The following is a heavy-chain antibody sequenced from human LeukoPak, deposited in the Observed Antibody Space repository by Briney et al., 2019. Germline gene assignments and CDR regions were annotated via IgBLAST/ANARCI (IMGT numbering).Heavy chain of an antibody. D-gene: IGHD2-2*01. V-gene: IGHV3-21*01. CDR1: GFTFSSYS. J-gene: IGHJ5*02. CDR3: ARGILPIVVVPAATFEP. Sequence: GGSLRLSCAASGFTFSSYSMNWVRQAPGKGLEWVSSISSSSSYIYYADSVKGRFTTSRDNAKNSLYLQMNSLRAEDTAVYYCARGILPIVVVPAATFEPWGQGTLVTVSS. CDR2: ISSSSSYI.